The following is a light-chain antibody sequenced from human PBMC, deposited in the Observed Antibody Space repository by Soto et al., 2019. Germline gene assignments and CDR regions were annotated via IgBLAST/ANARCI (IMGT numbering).Light chain of an antibody. CDR1: SSDVGSYNS. CDR3: GSYTSSTTLV. Sequence: QSVLTQPASVSGSPGQSITISCTGTSSDVGSYNSVSWYQQHPGKAPKVMIYDVSNRPSGVSNRFSGSKSGDTASLTISGLQTEDEANYYCGSYTSSTTLVFGGGTKVTVL. CDR2: DVS. J-gene: IGLJ2*01. V-gene: IGLV2-14*01.